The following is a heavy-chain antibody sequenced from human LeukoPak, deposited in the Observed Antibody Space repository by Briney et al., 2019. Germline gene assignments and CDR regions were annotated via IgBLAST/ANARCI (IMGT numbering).Heavy chain of an antibody. V-gene: IGHV4-59*01. CDR3: ARGNTVTKVPSWWFDP. J-gene: IGHJ5*02. CDR2: IYYSGST. D-gene: IGHD4-17*01. Sequence: PSETLSLTCTVSGGSISSYYWSWIRQPPGKGLEWIGYIYYSGSTNYNPSLKSRVTISVDTSKNQFSLKLSSVTAADTAVYYCARGNTVTKVPSWWFDPWGQGTLVTVSS. CDR1: GGSISSYY.